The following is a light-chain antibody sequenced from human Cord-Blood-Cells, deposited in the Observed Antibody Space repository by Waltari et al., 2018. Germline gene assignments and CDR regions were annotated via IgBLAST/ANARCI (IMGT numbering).Light chain of an antibody. Sequence: VICMTQSPSLPSASTGTRVTLSCRMSQGISSYLDCYQQKPGKAPELLIVAASTLQSGVPSRFSVSGSGTDFTLTISCLQSEDFATYYCQQYYSFPRTFGQGTKVEIK. CDR3: QQYYSFPRT. CDR2: AAS. J-gene: IGKJ1*01. V-gene: IGKV1D-8*01. CDR1: QGISSY.